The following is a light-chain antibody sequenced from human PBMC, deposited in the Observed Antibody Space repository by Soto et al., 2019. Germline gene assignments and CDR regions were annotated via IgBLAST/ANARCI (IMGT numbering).Light chain of an antibody. Sequence: EIVLTQSPATLSLSPGEIATLSCRASQTITSSCLAWYKQKPGQAPRLLIYGASTRATGIPARFSGSGSGTEFTLTISSLQSEDFAVYYCQQYNNWITFGQGTRLEIK. CDR3: QQYNNWIT. CDR2: GAS. V-gene: IGKV3-15*01. CDR1: QTITSS. J-gene: IGKJ5*01.